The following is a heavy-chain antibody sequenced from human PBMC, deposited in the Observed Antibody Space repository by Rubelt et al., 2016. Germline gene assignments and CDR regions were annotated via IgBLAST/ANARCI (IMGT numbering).Heavy chain of an antibody. J-gene: IGHJ6*02. Sequence: QHPGKGLEWIGYIYYSGSTYYNPSLKSRVTMSVDTSKNQFSLKLSSVTAADTAVYYCARDGIAGRGVIIVHYYGMDVWGQGTTVTVSS. CDR2: IYYSGST. V-gene: IGHV4-31*02. CDR3: ARDGIAGRGVIIVHYYGMDV. D-gene: IGHD3-10*01.